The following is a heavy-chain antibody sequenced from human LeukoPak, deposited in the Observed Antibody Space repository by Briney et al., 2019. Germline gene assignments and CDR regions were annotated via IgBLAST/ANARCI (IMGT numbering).Heavy chain of an antibody. J-gene: IGHJ4*02. D-gene: IGHD4-17*01. CDR3: ARDPDYGDPE. Sequence: GGSLRLSCVASGFTFSDHYMSWFRLSPGKGLEWLSYITSSGSTTDYADSVKGRFTISRDNAKNSMFLQMNSMRPEDTAVYYCARDPDYGDPEWGQGTLVTVSS. CDR1: GFTFSDHY. V-gene: IGHV3-11*01. CDR2: ITSSGSTT.